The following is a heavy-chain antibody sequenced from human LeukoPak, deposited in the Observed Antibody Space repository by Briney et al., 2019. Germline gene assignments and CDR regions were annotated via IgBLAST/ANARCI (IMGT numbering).Heavy chain of an antibody. V-gene: IGHV3-7*01. Sequence: GGSLRLSCAASGVTLSTYAMSWARQAPGKGLEWVASINPEGSEKYSADSVKGRFTISRDNAKNSLYLQMDSLRVEDTAFYYCARDLAYSRLDYWGQGMLVTVSS. J-gene: IGHJ4*02. CDR3: ARDLAYSRLDY. CDR1: GVTLSTYA. D-gene: IGHD5-18*01. CDR2: INPEGSEK.